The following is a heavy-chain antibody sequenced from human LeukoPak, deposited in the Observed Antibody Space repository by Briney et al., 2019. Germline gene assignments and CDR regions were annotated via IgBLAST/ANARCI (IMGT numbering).Heavy chain of an antibody. CDR1: GYTFTSYY. CDR2: INPSGGST. V-gene: IGHV1-46*01. D-gene: IGHD2-2*01. CDR3: ARETSQEYYFDY. J-gene: IGHJ4*02. Sequence: ASVKVSCKASGYTFTSYYMYWVRQAPGQGLEWMGIINPSGGSTSYAQKFQGRVTMTRDTSTSTVYMELSSLRSEDTAVYYCARETSQEYYFDYWGQGTLVTVSS.